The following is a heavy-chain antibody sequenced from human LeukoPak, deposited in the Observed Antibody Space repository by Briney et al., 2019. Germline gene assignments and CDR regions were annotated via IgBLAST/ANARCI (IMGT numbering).Heavy chain of an antibody. J-gene: IGHJ4*02. D-gene: IGHD5-12*01. CDR2: INPSGGGT. Sequence: GASVKVSCKATGSTFTSYYLHWVRQAPGQGLEWMGIINPSGGGTRYAQKFQGRVTMTSDTSTSTAYMELSSLRSEDTAVYYCARGGQAESGYDSYFDYWGQGTLVTVSS. CDR3: ARGGQAESGYDSYFDY. V-gene: IGHV1-46*01. CDR1: GSTFTSYY.